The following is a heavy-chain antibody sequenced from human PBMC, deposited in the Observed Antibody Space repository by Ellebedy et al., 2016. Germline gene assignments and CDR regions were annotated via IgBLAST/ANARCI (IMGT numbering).Heavy chain of an antibody. CDR3: RVGHYSQS. J-gene: IGHJ4*02. CDR2: ISGGGDNT. Sequence: GGSLRLXXVTSGFPFSNFFMSWVRQAPGKGMEWVSTISGGGDNTDFADSVKGRFTISRDNSRSTLFLHMNSLRAEDTALYYCRVGHYSQSWGQGTLVTVSS. CDR1: GFPFSNFF. D-gene: IGHD2-15*01. V-gene: IGHV3-23*01.